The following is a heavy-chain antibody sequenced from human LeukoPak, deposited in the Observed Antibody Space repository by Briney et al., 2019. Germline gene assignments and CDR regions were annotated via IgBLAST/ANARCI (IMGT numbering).Heavy chain of an antibody. J-gene: IGHJ4*02. CDR1: GGSISSGGYY. CDR2: IYYSGST. D-gene: IGHD5-12*01. Sequence: PSETLSLTCTVSGGSISSGGYYWSWIRQHPGRGLEWIGYIYYSGSTYYNPSLRSRVTISVDTSKNQFSLKLSSVTAADTAVYYCARGGGSGYLGYYFDYWGQGTLVPVSS. CDR3: ARGGGSGYLGYYFDY. V-gene: IGHV4-31*03.